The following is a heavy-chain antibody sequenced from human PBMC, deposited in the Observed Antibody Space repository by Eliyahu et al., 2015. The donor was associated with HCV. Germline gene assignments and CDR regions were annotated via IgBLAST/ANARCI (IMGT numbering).Heavy chain of an antibody. CDR3: EVGDLTGYYKSYYFDY. V-gene: IGHV3-21*01. D-gene: IGHD3-9*01. J-gene: IGHJ4*02. CDR2: ISSSSSYI. CDR1: GFTFSSYS. Sequence: EVQLVESGGGLVKPGGSLXLSCAASGFTFSSYSMNWVRQAPGKGLEWVSSISSSSSYIYYADSVKGRFTISRDNAKNSLYLQMNSLRAEDTAVYYCEVGDLTGYYKSYYFDYWGQGTLVTVSS.